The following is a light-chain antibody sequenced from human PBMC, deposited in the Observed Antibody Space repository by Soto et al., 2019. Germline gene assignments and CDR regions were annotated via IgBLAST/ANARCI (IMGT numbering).Light chain of an antibody. CDR1: SSDVGSYNL. CDR3: CSYAGSSTFV. CDR2: EGS. J-gene: IGLJ7*01. V-gene: IGLV2-23*01. Sequence: QYALTQPASVSGSPGQSITISCTGSSSDVGSYNLVSWYQQHPGKAPKVLIYEGSKRPSEVSNRFSGSKSANTASLTISGLQAEDEADYYCCSYAGSSTFVFGTGTQLTVL.